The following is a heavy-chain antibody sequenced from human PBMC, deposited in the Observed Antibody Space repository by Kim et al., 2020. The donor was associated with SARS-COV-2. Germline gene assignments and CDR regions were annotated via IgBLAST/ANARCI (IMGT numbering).Heavy chain of an antibody. CDR1: GFTFSSYE. Sequence: GGSLRLSCAASGFTFSSYEMNWVRQAPGKGLEWVSYISSSGSTIYYADSVKGRFTISRDNAKNSLYLQMNSLRAEDTAVYYCARLPYCSSTSCYFFYFDYWGQGTLVTVSS. V-gene: IGHV3-48*03. D-gene: IGHD2-2*01. CDR3: ARLPYCSSTSCYFFYFDY. CDR2: ISSSGSTI. J-gene: IGHJ4*02.